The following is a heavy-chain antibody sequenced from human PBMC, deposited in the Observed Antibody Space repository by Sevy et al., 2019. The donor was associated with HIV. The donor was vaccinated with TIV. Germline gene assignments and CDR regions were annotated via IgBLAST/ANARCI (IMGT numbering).Heavy chain of an antibody. V-gene: IGHV3-7*01. Sequence: GGSLRLSCAASGFTFSPYWMTWVRQAPGKGLEWVANIRQDGSDKYYVDSVKGRFTISRANAKNSLYLQMNSLRADDTAMYYCARGVGLDCWGQGALVTVSS. CDR1: GFTFSPYW. D-gene: IGHD1-26*01. CDR3: ARGVGLDC. J-gene: IGHJ4*02. CDR2: IRQDGSDK.